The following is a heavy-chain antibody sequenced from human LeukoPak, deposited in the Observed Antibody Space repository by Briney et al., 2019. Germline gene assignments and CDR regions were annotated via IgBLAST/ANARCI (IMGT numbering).Heavy chain of an antibody. CDR2: ISAYNGNT. CDR3: ARSGGGWELLYYYGMDV. D-gene: IGHD1-26*01. Sequence: GASVKVSCKASGYTFTSYGISWVRQAPGQGLEWMGWISAYNGNTNYAQKLQGRVTMTTDRSTSTAYMELRSLRSDDAAVYYCARSGGGWELLYYYGMDVWGQGTTVTVSS. J-gene: IGHJ6*02. CDR1: GYTFTSYG. V-gene: IGHV1-18*01.